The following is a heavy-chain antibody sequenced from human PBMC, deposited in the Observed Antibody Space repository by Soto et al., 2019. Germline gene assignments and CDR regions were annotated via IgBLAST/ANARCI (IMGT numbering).Heavy chain of an antibody. Sequence: GGSLRLSCEASGLMFDSYAMYWVRQAPGKGLEWVSYISPGGDRIYYAESLKGRITISRDNARNSLSLQMNILSDEDTAVYYCTKSADSAGWGVDFWGQGTLVTVSS. CDR2: ISPGGDRI. D-gene: IGHD6-19*01. CDR1: GLMFDSYA. CDR3: TKSADSAGWGVDF. J-gene: IGHJ4*02. V-gene: IGHV3-48*02.